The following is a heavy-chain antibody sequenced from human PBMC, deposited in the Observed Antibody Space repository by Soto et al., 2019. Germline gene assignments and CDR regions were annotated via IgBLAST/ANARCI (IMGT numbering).Heavy chain of an antibody. V-gene: IGHV3-30-3*01. CDR1: GFTFSSYA. Sequence: QVQLVESGGGVVQPGRSLRLSCAASGFTFSSYAMHWVRQAPGKGLEWVAVISYDGSNKYYADSVNGRFTISRDNSKNTLYLQMNSLRAEDTAVYYCARVLGRDGYNHDAFDIWGQGTMVTVSS. CDR3: ARVLGRDGYNHDAFDI. J-gene: IGHJ3*02. D-gene: IGHD5-12*01. CDR2: ISYDGSNK.